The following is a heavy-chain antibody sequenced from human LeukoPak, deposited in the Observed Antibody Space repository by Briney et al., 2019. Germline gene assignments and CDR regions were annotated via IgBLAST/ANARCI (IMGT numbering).Heavy chain of an antibody. J-gene: IGHJ4*02. CDR2: IIPIFGTA. CDR3: ARVSGVCSSTSCHYDY. CDR1: GGTFSSYA. V-gene: IGHV1-69*13. Sequence: SVKVSCKASGGTFSSYAISWVRQAPGQGLEWTGGIIPIFGTANYAQKFQGRVTITADESTSTAYMELSSLRSEDTAVYYCARVSGVCSSTSCHYDYWGQGTLVTVSS. D-gene: IGHD2-2*01.